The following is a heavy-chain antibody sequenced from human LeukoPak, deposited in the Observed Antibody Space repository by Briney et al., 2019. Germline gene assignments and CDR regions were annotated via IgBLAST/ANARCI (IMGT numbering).Heavy chain of an antibody. CDR2: ISYDGSNK. Sequence: GGSLRLSCAASGFTISSYAMHWVRQAPGKGLEWVAVISYDGSNKYYADSVKGRFTISRDNSKNTLYLQMNSLRAEDTAVYYCARDQSTSEYFDWLSPNYWGQGTLVTVSS. D-gene: IGHD3-9*01. CDR3: ARDQSTSEYFDWLSPNY. V-gene: IGHV3-30-3*01. CDR1: GFTISSYA. J-gene: IGHJ4*02.